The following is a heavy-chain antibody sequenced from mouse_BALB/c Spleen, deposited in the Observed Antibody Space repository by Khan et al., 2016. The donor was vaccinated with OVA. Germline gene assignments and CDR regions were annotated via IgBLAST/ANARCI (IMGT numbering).Heavy chain of an antibody. CDR2: VIPDNGDT. CDR3: ARWYFGSTWFAY. J-gene: IGHJ3*01. D-gene: IGHD1-1*01. CDR1: GYTFTEYT. Sequence: VQLKQSGPELVKPGASVKISCKTSGYTFTEYTMHWVKQSHGWSLEWIGRVIPDNGDTSFNQKFKGKATLTVDKSSSTAYMELRSLTSEDSAVYYCARWYFGSTWFAYWGQGTLVTVSA. V-gene: IGHV1-22*01.